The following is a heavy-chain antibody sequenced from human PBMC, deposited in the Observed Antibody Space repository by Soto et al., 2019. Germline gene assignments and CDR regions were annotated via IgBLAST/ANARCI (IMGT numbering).Heavy chain of an antibody. V-gene: IGHV5-10-1*01. CDR3: ARHRIKLRYFDWFSTRNNWFDP. J-gene: IGHJ5*02. CDR1: GYSFTSYW. D-gene: IGHD3-9*01. Sequence: GESLKISCKGSGYSFTSYWTSWVRQMPGKGLEWMGRIDPSDSYTNYSPSFQGHVTISADKSIGTAYLQWSSLKASDTAMYYCARHRIKLRYFDWFSTRNNWFDPWGQGTLVTVSS. CDR2: IDPSDSYT.